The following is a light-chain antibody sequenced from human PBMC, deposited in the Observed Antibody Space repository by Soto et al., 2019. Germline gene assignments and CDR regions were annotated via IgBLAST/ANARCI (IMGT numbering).Light chain of an antibody. V-gene: IGKV1-27*01. CDR2: GAT. CDR1: QDIGYY. J-gene: IGKJ4*01. Sequence: DIQMTQSPSSLSASVGDRVTITCRASQDIGYYLAWFQQRPGKIPKLLIYGATILQSGVSSRFSGSASGTDFTLTISSLQPEDVATYYCQKYNRAPLSFGGGTKWISN. CDR3: QKYNRAPLS.